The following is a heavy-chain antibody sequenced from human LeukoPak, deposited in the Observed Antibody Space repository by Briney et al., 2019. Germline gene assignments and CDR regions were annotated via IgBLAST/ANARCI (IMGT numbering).Heavy chain of an antibody. CDR3: ARSHSVWTSFDY. CDR1: GGSISSYY. D-gene: IGHD3/OR15-3a*01. Sequence: PSVTLSLTCTVSGGSISSYYWSWIRQPPGKGLEWIGYIYYSGSTNYNPSLKSRVTISVDTSKNQFSLKLSSVTAADTAVYYCARSHSVWTSFDYWGQGTLVTVSS. V-gene: IGHV4-59*01. J-gene: IGHJ4*02. CDR2: IYYSGST.